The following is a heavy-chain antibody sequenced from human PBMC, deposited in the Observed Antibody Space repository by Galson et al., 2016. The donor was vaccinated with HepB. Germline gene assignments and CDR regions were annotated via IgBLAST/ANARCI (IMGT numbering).Heavy chain of an antibody. CDR2: IHYSGNT. Sequence: SETLSLTCSVSGGSISSSSSYWGWIRQPPGKGLEWIGSIHYSGNTYYNPSHKSRVTISVDTSKTKLSLKLSFVTAADTAVYYCARHDWSGYSYGYDYWGQGTLVTVSS. V-gene: IGHV4-39*01. CDR1: GGSISSSSSY. J-gene: IGHJ4*02. CDR3: ARHDWSGYSYGYDY. D-gene: IGHD5-18*01.